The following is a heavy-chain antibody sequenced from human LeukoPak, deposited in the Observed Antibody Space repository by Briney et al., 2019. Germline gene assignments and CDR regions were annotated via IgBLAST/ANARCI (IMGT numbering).Heavy chain of an antibody. CDR3: SKDLTSDFGGDLDP. Sequence: GGSLRLSCTASRFTFSSYAMHWVRQAPGKGLEWVAVISDDGNNYSYADSVRGRFTISRDNSKSTVYLQMNSLRVEDAAVYYCSKDLTSDFGGDLDPWGQGTLVTVSS. V-gene: IGHV3-30-3*01. CDR1: RFTFSSYA. J-gene: IGHJ5*02. D-gene: IGHD3-10*01. CDR2: ISDDGNNY.